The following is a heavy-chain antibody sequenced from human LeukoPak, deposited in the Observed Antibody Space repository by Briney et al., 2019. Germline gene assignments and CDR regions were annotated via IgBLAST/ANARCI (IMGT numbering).Heavy chain of an antibody. V-gene: IGHV3-53*01. CDR2: IYSGGST. J-gene: IGHJ4*02. CDR1: GFTVSSNY. Sequence: GGSLRLSCAASGFTVSSNYMSWVRQAPGKGLEWVSVIYSGGSTYYADSVKGRLTISRDNSKNTLYLQMNSLRAEDTAVYYCARDGSKYGSSGENWGQGTLVTVSS. CDR3: ARDGSKYGSSGEN. D-gene: IGHD3-22*01.